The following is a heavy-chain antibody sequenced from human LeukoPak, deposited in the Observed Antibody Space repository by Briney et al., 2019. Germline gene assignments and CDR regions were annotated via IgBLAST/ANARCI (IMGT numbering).Heavy chain of an antibody. D-gene: IGHD1-14*01. CDR2: INPNSGGT. V-gene: IGHV1-2*02. CDR3: ARGGRPPQHTTPGYYYYMDV. CDR1: GYTFTGYY. J-gene: IGHJ6*03. Sequence: ASVKVSCKASGYTFTGYYMHWVRQAPGQGLEWMGWINPNSGGTNYAQKFQGSVTMTRDTSISTAYMELSRLRSDDTAVYYCARGGRPPQHTTPGYYYYMDVWGKGTTVTVSS.